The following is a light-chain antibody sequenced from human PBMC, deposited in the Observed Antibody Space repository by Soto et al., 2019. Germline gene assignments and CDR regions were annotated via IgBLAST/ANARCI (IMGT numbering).Light chain of an antibody. V-gene: IGKV1-5*01. Sequence: GDRVTITCRASQTISTWMAWYQQKPGKAPKILIYHASSLETGVPSRFSGSGSGTEFTLTITSVQPDDFATYYCQQTYSTPGTFGQGTKVDIK. CDR1: QTISTW. CDR3: QQTYSTPGT. CDR2: HAS. J-gene: IGKJ1*01.